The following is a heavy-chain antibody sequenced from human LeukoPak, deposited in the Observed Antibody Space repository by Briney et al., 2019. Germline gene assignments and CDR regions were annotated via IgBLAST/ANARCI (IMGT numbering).Heavy chain of an antibody. CDR1: GLTFKNSW. Sequence: GGSLRLSCAVFGLTFKNSWMTWVRQAPGKGLEWVATLNQDGGEKYYVDSVKGRFTISRDNAKNSLYLQMNSLRADDTAVYYCARGHWGLDPWGQGTLVVVSS. J-gene: IGHJ5*02. D-gene: IGHD7-27*01. CDR3: ARGHWGLDP. V-gene: IGHV3-7*03. CDR2: LNQDGGEK.